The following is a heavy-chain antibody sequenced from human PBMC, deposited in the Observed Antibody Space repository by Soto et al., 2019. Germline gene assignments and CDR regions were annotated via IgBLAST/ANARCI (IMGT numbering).Heavy chain of an antibody. Sequence: GASVKVSCKASGYTFTSYYMHWVGQAPGQGLEWMGIINPSGGSTSYAQKFQGRVTMTRDTSTSTVYMELSSLRSEDTAVYYCARDKGNHYDFWSGYYWSAFDIWGQGTMVTVSS. CDR1: GYTFTSYY. J-gene: IGHJ3*02. V-gene: IGHV1-46*01. D-gene: IGHD3-3*01. CDR3: ARDKGNHYDFWSGYYWSAFDI. CDR2: INPSGGST.